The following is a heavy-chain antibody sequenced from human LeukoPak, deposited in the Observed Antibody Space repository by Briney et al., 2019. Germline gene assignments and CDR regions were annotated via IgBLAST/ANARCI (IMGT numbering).Heavy chain of an antibody. V-gene: IGHV3-30*02. CDR3: AKGGSRGTYYFDY. J-gene: IGHJ4*02. CDR1: GVTLNNYG. D-gene: IGHD1-26*01. CDR2: IRYDGSNK. Sequence: GGSLRLSCAASGVTLNNYGMHWVRQTPGKGREGVTFIRYDGSNKYYADSVKGRFIIFRDNSKNTLNLQMNSLRPHDTAVYYCAKGGSRGTYYFDYWARGILVTVSS.